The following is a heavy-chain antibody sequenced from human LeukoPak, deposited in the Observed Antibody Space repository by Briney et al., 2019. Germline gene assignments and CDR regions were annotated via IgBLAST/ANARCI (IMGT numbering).Heavy chain of an antibody. CDR3: ARDLVDYYYGMDV. CDR1: GYTFTGYY. CDR2: INPNSGGT. J-gene: IGHJ6*02. V-gene: IGHV1-2*02. Sequence: ASVKVSCKASGYTFTGYYMHWVRQAPGQGLEWMGWINPNSGGTNYAQKFQGRVTMTRDTSISTAYMELSRLRSDDTAVYYCARDLVDYYYGMDVWGRGTTVTVSS.